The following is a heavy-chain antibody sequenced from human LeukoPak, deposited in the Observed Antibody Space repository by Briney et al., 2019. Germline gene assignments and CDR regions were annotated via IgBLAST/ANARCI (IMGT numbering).Heavy chain of an antibody. CDR2: IYSGGST. CDR1: GFTVSSNY. Sequence: GGSLRLSCAASGFTVSSNYMSWVRQAPGKGLEWVSVIYSGGSTYYADSVKARFTISRDNSKNTLYLQMNSLRAEDTAVYYCARVHSSSWSFDYWGQGTLVTVSS. D-gene: IGHD6-13*01. J-gene: IGHJ4*02. CDR3: ARVHSSSWSFDY. V-gene: IGHV3-53*01.